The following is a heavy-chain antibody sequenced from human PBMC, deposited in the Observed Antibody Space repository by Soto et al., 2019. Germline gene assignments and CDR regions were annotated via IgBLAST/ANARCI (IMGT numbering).Heavy chain of an antibody. V-gene: IGHV3-23*01. CDR3: ATSQYSSSWYPPMSFDY. CDR1: GFTFSSYA. Sequence: GGSLRLSCAASGFTFSSYAMSWVRQAPGKGLEWVSAISGSGGSTYYADSVKGRFTISRDNSKNTLYLQMNSLRAEDTAVYYCATSQYSSSWYPPMSFDYWGQGTLVTVSS. J-gene: IGHJ4*02. D-gene: IGHD6-13*01. CDR2: ISGSGGST.